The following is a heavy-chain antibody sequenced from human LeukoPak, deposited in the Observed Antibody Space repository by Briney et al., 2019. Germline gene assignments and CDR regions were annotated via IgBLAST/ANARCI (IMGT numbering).Heavy chain of an antibody. J-gene: IGHJ5*02. CDR3: ARALTMVRGGDNWFDP. V-gene: IGHV4-30-2*01. CDR1: GGSISSGGYS. Sequence: PSQTLSLTCAVSGGSISSGGYSWSWIRQPPGKGLEWIGYIYRSGSTYYSPSLKSRVTISVDRSKNQFSLKLSSVTAADTAVYYCARALTMVRGGDNWFDPWGQGTLVTVSS. D-gene: IGHD3-10*01. CDR2: IYRSGST.